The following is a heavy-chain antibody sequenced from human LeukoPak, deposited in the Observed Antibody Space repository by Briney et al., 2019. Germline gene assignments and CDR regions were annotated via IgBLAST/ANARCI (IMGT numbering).Heavy chain of an antibody. D-gene: IGHD3-10*01. V-gene: IGHV5-51*01. CDR2: IYPGDSDT. J-gene: IGHJ5*02. CDR1: GYSFTSYW. Sequence: GESLKISCKGSGYSFTSYWIGWVRQMPGKGLEWMGIIYPGDSDTRYSPSFQGQVTISADKSISTAYLQWSSLKASDTAMYYCARRWANYYGSGSYSVDWFDPWGQGTLVTVSS. CDR3: ARRWANYYGSGSYSVDWFDP.